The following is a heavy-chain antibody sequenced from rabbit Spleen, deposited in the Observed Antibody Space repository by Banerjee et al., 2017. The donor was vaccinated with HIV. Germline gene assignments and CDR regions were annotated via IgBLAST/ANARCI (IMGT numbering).Heavy chain of an antibody. CDR2: IATGSGST. CDR3: ARDSGTSFSTYGMDL. J-gene: IGHJ6*01. CDR1: GFSFSNKAV. V-gene: IGHV1S45*01. Sequence: QEQLEESGGGLVKPGGTLTLTCTVSGFSFSNKAVMCWVRQAPGKGLEWIGCIATGSGSTYYASWAKGRFTISKTSNTVDLKMTSLAAADTATYFCARDSGTSFSTYGMDLWAQGPWSPS. D-gene: IGHD8-1*01.